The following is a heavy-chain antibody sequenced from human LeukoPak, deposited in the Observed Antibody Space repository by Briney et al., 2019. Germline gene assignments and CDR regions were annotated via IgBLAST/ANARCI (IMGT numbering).Heavy chain of an antibody. CDR3: ARGGWSDYYYYYMDV. V-gene: IGHV4-38-2*02. Sequence: SETLSLTCTVSGYSISSGYYWGWIRQPPGKGLEWIGSIYHSGSTNYNPSLKSRVTMSVDTSKNQFSLKLSSVTAADTAVYYCARGGWSDYYYYYMDVWGKGTTVTISS. D-gene: IGHD6-19*01. J-gene: IGHJ6*03. CDR2: IYHSGST. CDR1: GYSISSGYY.